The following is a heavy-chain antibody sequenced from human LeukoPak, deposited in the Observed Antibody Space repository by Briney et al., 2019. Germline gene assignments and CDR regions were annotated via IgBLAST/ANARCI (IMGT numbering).Heavy chain of an antibody. Sequence: ASVKVSCKASGGTFSSYAISWVRQAPGQGLDWMGRIIPIFGTANYAQKFQGRVTITTDESTSTAYMELSSLRSEDTTVYYCARVSDDSSGYYSGCFDYWGQGTLVTVSS. CDR2: IIPIFGTA. J-gene: IGHJ4*02. D-gene: IGHD3-22*01. CDR3: ARVSDDSSGYYSGCFDY. CDR1: GGTFSSYA. V-gene: IGHV1-69*05.